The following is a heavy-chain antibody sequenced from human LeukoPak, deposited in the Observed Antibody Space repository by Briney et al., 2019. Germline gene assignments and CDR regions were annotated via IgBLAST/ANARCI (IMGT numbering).Heavy chain of an antibody. V-gene: IGHV3-7*01. CDR3: ARPLGRDGYYYYGMDV. D-gene: IGHD3-10*01. J-gene: IGHJ6*02. CDR1: GFTFSSYW. CDR2: INHNGNVN. Sequence: GGSLRLSCAASGFTFSSYWMNWARQAPGKGLEWVASINHNGNVNYYVDSVKGRFTISRDNAKNTLYLQMNSLRAEDTAVYYCARPLGRDGYYYYGMDVWGQGTTVTVSS.